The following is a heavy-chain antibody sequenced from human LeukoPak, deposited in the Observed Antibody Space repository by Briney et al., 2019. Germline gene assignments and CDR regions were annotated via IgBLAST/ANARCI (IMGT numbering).Heavy chain of an antibody. J-gene: IGHJ6*02. V-gene: IGHV3-23*01. Sequence: SGGSLRLSCAASGFTFSDYYMSWIRQAPGKGLEWVSAISGSGGSTYYADSVKGRFTISRDNSKNTLYLQMNSLRAEDTAVYYCAKARLELPYFGMDVWGQGTTVTVSS. CDR3: AKARLELPYFGMDV. D-gene: IGHD1-7*01. CDR1: GFTFSDYY. CDR2: ISGSGGST.